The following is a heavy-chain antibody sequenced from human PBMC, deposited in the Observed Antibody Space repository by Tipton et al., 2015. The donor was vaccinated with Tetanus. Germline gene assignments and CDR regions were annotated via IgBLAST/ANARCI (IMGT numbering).Heavy chain of an antibody. CDR1: GGSISSRSYY. CDR2: INYSGST. D-gene: IGHD1-26*01. J-gene: IGHJ4*02. CDR3: ARDVGGHYYFDF. Sequence: TLSLTCTVSGGSISSRSYYWSWTRQHLGKGLEWIGYINYSGSTYFNPSLKSRVTISADMSENQFSLRLTSVTAADTAVYYCARDVGGHYYFDFWGQGSLVTVSS. V-gene: IGHV4-31*03.